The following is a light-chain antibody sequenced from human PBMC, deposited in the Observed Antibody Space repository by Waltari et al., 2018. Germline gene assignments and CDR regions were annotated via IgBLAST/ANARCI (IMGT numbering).Light chain of an antibody. CDR1: RTNIENNA. CDR2: HDD. V-gene: IGLV1-36*01. Sequence: QSVLTQPPSVSGAPRQRVTISCSGSRTNIENNAVSWYQQVPGQAPKLLIYHDDLLPSGVSDRFSASKSGTSASLAISGLQSEDEADYYCAAWDDSMNGRVFGGGTKLTVL. CDR3: AAWDDSMNGRV. J-gene: IGLJ3*02.